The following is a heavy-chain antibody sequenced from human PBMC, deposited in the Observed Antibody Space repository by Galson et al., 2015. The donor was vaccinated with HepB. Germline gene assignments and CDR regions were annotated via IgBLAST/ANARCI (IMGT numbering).Heavy chain of an antibody. V-gene: IGHV3-13*01. Sequence: SLRLSCAASGFTFSSYDMHWVRQPTGKGLEWVSVVNTAGDTYYPGSVKGRFTISRENVKNSLYLQMNSLRAEDTAVYYCARFYGEGAFDVWGRGTMVTVSS. D-gene: IGHD3-10*01. CDR3: ARFYGEGAFDV. CDR2: VNTAGDT. CDR1: GFTFSSYD. J-gene: IGHJ3*01.